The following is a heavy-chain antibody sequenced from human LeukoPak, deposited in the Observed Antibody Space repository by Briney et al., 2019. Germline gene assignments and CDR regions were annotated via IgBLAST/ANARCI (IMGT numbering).Heavy chain of an antibody. D-gene: IGHD1-26*01. Sequence: GASVKVSCKASGYTFTGYYMHWVRQAPGQGLEWMGWINPNSGGTNYAQKFQGRVTMTRDTSISTAYMELSRLRSDDTAVYYCARELKVERSVVGAILRYWGQGTLVTVSS. J-gene: IGHJ4*02. CDR2: INPNSGGT. V-gene: IGHV1-2*02. CDR3: ARELKVERSVVGAILRY. CDR1: GYTFTGYY.